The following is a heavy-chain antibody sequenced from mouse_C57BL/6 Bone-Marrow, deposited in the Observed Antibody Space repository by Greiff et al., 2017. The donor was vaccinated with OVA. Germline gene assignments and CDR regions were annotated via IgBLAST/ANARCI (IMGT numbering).Heavy chain of an antibody. V-gene: IGHV1-42*01. D-gene: IGHD2-4*01. CDR2: INPSTGGT. J-gene: IGHJ3*01. Sequence: VQLQQSGPELVKPGASVKISCKASGYSFTGYYMNWVKQSPEKSLEWIGEINPSTGGTTYNQKFKAKATLTVDKSSSTAYMQRKSLTSEDSAVYYCARRNYDYDGEFAYWGQGTLVTVSA. CDR1: GYSFTGYY. CDR3: ARRNYDYDGEFAY.